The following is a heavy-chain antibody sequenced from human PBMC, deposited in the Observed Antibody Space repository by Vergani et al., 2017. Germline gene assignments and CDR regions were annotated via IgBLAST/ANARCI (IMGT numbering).Heavy chain of an antibody. Sequence: QVQLEESGPGLVKPSETLSLTCTVSGGSFNTYYWNWIRQTPGKGLEWIGYIYLGGTTTYNPSLESRVSLSADTSKNQFSLQLTSVTAADTAVYYCARGPSVVQGHYIYYYSYFMDVWGKGTTVTVS. D-gene: IGHD2-15*01. V-gene: IGHV4-59*01. CDR1: GGSFNTYY. CDR3: ARGPSVVQGHYIYYYSYFMDV. J-gene: IGHJ6*03. CDR2: IYLGGTT.